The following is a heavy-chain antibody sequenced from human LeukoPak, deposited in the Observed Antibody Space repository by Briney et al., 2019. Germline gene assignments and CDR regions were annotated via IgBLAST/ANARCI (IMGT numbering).Heavy chain of an antibody. J-gene: IGHJ4*02. V-gene: IGHV3-7*03. D-gene: IGHD4-17*01. Sequence: GGSLRLSCAASGFTFSSYWMSWVRQAPGKGLEWVANIKQDGSEKNYVDSVKGRFTISRDNAKNSLYLQMNSLRAEDTAVYYCATHSSDYGDYTVDYWGQGTLVTVSS. CDR1: GFTFSSYW. CDR2: IKQDGSEK. CDR3: ATHSSDYGDYTVDY.